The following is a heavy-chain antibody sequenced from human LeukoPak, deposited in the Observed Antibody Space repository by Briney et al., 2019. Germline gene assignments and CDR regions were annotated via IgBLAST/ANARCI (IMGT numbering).Heavy chain of an antibody. J-gene: IGHJ5*02. Sequence: GGSLRLSCAASGFTFSSYSMNSVRQAPGKGLEWVSSISSSSSYIYYADSVKGRFTISRDNAKNSLYLQMNSLRAEDTAVYYCARVMTTVTNGWFDPWGQGTLVTVSS. CDR3: ARVMTTVTNGWFDP. D-gene: IGHD4-17*01. V-gene: IGHV3-21*01. CDR1: GFTFSSYS. CDR2: ISSSSSYI.